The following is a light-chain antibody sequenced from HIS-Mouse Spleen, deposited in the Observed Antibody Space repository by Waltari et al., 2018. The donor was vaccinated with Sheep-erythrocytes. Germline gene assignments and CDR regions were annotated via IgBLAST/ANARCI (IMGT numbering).Light chain of an antibody. CDR1: SSDVGGYNH. CDR3: CSNAGSYNHV. Sequence: QSALTQPRSVSGSPGQSVTISCPGTSSDVGGYNHVSWYQQHPGKAPKLMIYDVSKRPSGVPDRFSGSKSGNTASLTISGLQAEDEADYYCCSNAGSYNHVFATGTKVTVL. J-gene: IGLJ1*01. V-gene: IGLV2-11*01. CDR2: DVS.